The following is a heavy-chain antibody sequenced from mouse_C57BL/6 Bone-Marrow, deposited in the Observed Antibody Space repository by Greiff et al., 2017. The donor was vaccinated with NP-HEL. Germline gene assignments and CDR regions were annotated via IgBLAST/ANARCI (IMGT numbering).Heavy chain of an antibody. D-gene: IGHD2-3*01. CDR3: ARPYDGPFAY. Sequence: QVQLKQSGPELVKPGASVKISCKASGYSFTSYYIHWVKQRPGQGLEWIGVIDPSDSYTNYNQKFKGKATLTVDTSSSTAYMQLSSLTSEDSAVYYCARPYDGPFAYWGQGTLVTVSA. J-gene: IGHJ3*01. CDR1: GYSFTSYY. V-gene: IGHV1-59*01. CDR2: IDPSDSYT.